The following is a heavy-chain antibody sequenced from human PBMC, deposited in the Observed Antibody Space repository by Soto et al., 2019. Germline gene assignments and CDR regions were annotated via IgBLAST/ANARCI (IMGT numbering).Heavy chain of an antibody. CDR1: GYTFTSYD. CDR2: MNPNSGNT. D-gene: IGHD3-3*01. Sequence: ASVKVSCKASGYTFTSYDINWVRQATGQGLEWMGWMNPNSGNTSYAQKFQGRVTMTRNTSISTAYMELSSLRSEDTAVYYCARFHPSNFWGGYHSIPTGYWGQGTLVTVSS. CDR3: ARFHPSNFWGGYHSIPTGY. V-gene: IGHV1-8*01. J-gene: IGHJ4*02.